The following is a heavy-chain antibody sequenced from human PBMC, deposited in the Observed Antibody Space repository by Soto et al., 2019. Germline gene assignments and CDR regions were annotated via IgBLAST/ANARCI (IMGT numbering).Heavy chain of an antibody. Sequence: SETLSLTCTVSGDSVTSATYYWSWIRQPPGRGPEWMGYIYYTGKTKFNPSLETRITMSVDTSKNQFFLKLTSVTAADTAVYFCATQRVAVAGLGLSWGQGTLVTVSS. CDR2: IYYTGKT. CDR3: ATQRVAVAGLGLS. J-gene: IGHJ5*02. CDR1: GDSVTSATYY. D-gene: IGHD6-19*01. V-gene: IGHV4-61*01.